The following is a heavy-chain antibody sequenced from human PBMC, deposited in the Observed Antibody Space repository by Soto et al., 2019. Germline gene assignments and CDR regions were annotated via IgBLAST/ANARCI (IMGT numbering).Heavy chain of an antibody. CDR2: IIPILGIA. CDR3: ARGDCSYTSCPIGGFDP. V-gene: IGHV1-69*02. J-gene: IGHJ5*02. CDR1: GGTFSSYT. D-gene: IGHD2-2*01. Sequence: QVQLVQSGAEVKKPGSSVKVSCKASGGTFSSYTISWVRQAPGQGLEWMGRIIPILGIANYAQKFQGRVTITADKSTTTAYMELSSQRSEDTAVYYCARGDCSYTSCPIGGFDPWGQGTLVTVSS.